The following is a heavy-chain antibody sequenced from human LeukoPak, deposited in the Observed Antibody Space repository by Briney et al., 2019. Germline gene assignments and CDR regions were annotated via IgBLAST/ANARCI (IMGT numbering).Heavy chain of an antibody. D-gene: IGHD6-13*01. Sequence: GGSLRLSCAASGFSFSGHWMHWARQLPGKGLVWISRISPTGSTTSYADSVKGRFTVSRDNAKNTLYLQVNNLRAEDTAVYYCARGPSSNWSGLDFWGQGTLLTVSS. V-gene: IGHV3-74*01. CDR1: GFSFSGHW. CDR2: ISPTGSTT. CDR3: ARGPSSNWSGLDF. J-gene: IGHJ4*02.